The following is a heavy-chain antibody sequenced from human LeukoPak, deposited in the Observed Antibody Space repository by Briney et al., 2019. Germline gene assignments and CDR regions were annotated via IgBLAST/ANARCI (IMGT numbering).Heavy chain of an antibody. CDR3: AKGPGSSSWFYYFDY. D-gene: IGHD6-13*01. CDR1: GFTFSSYG. CDR2: ISYDGSNK. J-gene: IGHJ4*02. Sequence: PGRSLRLSCAASGFTFSSYGMHWVRQAPGKGLGWVTVISYDGSNKYYADSVKGRFTISRDNSKNTLYLQMNSLRAEDTAVYYCAKGPGSSSWFYYFDYWGQGTLVTVSS. V-gene: IGHV3-30*18.